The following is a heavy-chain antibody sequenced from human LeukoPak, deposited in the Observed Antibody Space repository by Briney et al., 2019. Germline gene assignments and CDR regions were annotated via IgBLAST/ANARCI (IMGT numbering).Heavy chain of an antibody. CDR1: GFSLSTSGVG. CDR2: IYWDDDK. V-gene: IGHV2-5*02. CDR3: AHRRNYYDSSGTLDY. J-gene: IGHJ4*02. D-gene: IGHD3-22*01. Sequence: SGPTLVNPPQALALTCTFSGFSLSTSGVGVGWVRQPPGKALDWLAFIYWDDDKRYSPTLKSRLTITKDTSKNQVVLTMTNMDPADTATYYCAHRRNYYDSSGTLDYWGQGTLVTVSS.